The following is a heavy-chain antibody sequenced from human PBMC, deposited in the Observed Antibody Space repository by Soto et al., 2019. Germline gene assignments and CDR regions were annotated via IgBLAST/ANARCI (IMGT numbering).Heavy chain of an antibody. J-gene: IGHJ4*02. CDR2: IDGAGHII. Sequence: EVHVEESGGGLVQPGGSLRLSCAASGFTLSSYWMHWARQAPGKGLVWVSSIDGAGHIIIHADSVKGRFTVSTDNAKNTLYLQMNSLRTEDTAVYYCVREDCGGGLCKRFDYWGQGAPVTVSP. V-gene: IGHV3-74*01. D-gene: IGHD2-15*01. CDR3: VREDCGGGLCKRFDY. CDR1: GFTLSSYW.